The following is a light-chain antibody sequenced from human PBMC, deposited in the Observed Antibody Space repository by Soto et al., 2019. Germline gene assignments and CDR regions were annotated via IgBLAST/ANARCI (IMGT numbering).Light chain of an antibody. CDR1: QRVSSN. CDR2: GAS. CDR3: QQYSASPPTYT. Sequence: EIVMTQSPATLSVSPGERATLSCRASQRVSSNLAWYQQKPGQAPRLLIYGASTRATGIPVRFSGSGAETEFTLTISNLQSEDFAVYYCQQYSASPPTYTFGQGTKLDIK. J-gene: IGKJ2*01. V-gene: IGKV3-15*01.